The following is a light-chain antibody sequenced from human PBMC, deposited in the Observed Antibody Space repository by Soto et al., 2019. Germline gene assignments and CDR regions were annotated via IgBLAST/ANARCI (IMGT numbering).Light chain of an antibody. CDR2: RAS. J-gene: IGKJ5*01. CDR3: QQSNNWPRT. V-gene: IGKV3-15*01. CDR1: QSVNTN. Sequence: EIVMTQSPATLSVSPEERAILYWRASQSVNTNLAWYQQKPGQAPRLLIYRASTRASGVPARFSGRGSGTEFTLTISSLQSQDFAVYYCQQSNNWPRTFGQGTRLEI.